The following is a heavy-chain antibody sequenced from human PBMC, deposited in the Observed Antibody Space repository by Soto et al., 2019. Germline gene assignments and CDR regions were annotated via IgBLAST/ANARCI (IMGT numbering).Heavy chain of an antibody. V-gene: IGHV2-70*11. CDR3: ARTPGGYDILTGYYYYYGMDV. CDR2: IDWDDDK. Sequence: SGPTLVNPTQSLTLTCTFSGFSLSTSGMCVSWIRQPPGKALEWLARIDWDDDKYYSTSLKTRLTISKDTSKNQVVLTMTNMDPVDTATYYCARTPGGYDILTGYYYYYGMDVWGQGTTVTVSS. D-gene: IGHD3-9*01. J-gene: IGHJ6*02. CDR1: GFSLSTSGMC.